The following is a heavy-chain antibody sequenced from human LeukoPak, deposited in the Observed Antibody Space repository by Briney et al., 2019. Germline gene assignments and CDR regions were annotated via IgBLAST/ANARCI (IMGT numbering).Heavy chain of an antibody. J-gene: IGHJ4*02. CDR2: IYHSGGA. CDR1: GASIDSHSW. Sequence: PSGTLSLTCAVSGASIDSHSWWGWVRQPPGKGLEWIGEIYHSGGANYKPSLKSRVTMSVDTSKNHFSLKLTSVTAADTAVYYCAYNRNFALDNWGQGTLVTVSS. V-gene: IGHV4-4*02. D-gene: IGHD1-14*01. CDR3: AYNRNFALDN.